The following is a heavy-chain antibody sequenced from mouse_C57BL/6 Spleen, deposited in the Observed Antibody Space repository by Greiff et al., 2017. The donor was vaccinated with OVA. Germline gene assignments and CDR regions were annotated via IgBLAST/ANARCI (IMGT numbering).Heavy chain of an antibody. CDR2: IYPGDGDT. J-gene: IGHJ2*01. V-gene: IGHV1-82*01. CDR1: GYAFSSSW. Sequence: VQLQESGPELVKPGASVKISCKASGYAFSSSWMNWVKQRPGKGLEWIGRIYPGDGDTNYNGKFKGKATLTADKSSSTAYMQLSSLTSEDSAVYFCARYGSSYDYFDYWGQGTTLTFSS. CDR3: ARYGSSYDYFDY. D-gene: IGHD1-1*01.